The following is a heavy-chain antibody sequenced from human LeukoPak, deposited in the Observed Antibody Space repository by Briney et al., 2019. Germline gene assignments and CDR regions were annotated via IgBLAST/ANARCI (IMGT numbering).Heavy chain of an antibody. CDR2: TYYRSKWYY. CDR1: GDNVSSNSAA. Sequence: SQTLSLTCVISGDNVSSNSAAWNWIRQSPSRGLEWLGRTYYRSKWYYDYAVSVKSRITINPDTSKNQFSLQLNSVTPEDTAVYYCAGHYYASGRGNWFDPWGQGTLVTVSS. J-gene: IGHJ5*02. D-gene: IGHD3-10*01. CDR3: AGHYYASGRGNWFDP. V-gene: IGHV6-1*01.